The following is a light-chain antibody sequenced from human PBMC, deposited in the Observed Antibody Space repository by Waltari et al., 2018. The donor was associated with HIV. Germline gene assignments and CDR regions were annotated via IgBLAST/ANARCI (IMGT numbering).Light chain of an antibody. CDR1: SSDVGGYNY. CDR2: DVS. Sequence: QSALTQPRSVSGSPGQSVTISCTGTSSDVGGYNYVSWYQQHPGKAPKLMIYDVSKRPLGGPDLFSGSKSCNTASLTISGLQAEDEADYYCCSYAGTNVVFGGGTKLTVL. CDR3: CSYAGTNVV. J-gene: IGLJ2*01. V-gene: IGLV2-11*01.